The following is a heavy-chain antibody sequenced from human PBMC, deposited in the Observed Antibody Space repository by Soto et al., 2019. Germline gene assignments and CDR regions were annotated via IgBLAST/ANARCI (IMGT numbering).Heavy chain of an antibody. J-gene: IGHJ5*02. V-gene: IGHV3-48*02. D-gene: IGHD6-13*01. Sequence: EMQLVESGGGLVQPGGSLRLSCAASGFTFSTYGMNWVRQAPGKGLEWISYITSSSTTIFYADSVKGRFTISRDNAKNSLYLQMNSLRDEDTSVYYCARDNGIAGSFDPWGQGTLVTVSS. CDR1: GFTFSTYG. CDR2: ITSSSTTI. CDR3: ARDNGIAGSFDP.